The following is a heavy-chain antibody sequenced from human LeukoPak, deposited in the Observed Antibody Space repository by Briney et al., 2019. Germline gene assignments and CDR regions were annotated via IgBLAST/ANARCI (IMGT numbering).Heavy chain of an antibody. CDR1: GGSISRGGYY. Sequence: ASQTLSLTCTVAGGSISRGGYYWNWIRQHPWKGLELIGYIYYSGSTYYNPSLKGRVTMSVDTSKHQFFLTMSSVTAEDTAVYYCTRGYGRSTSGFDYWGQGTLVIVSS. D-gene: IGHD2-2*01. CDR2: IYYSGST. J-gene: IGHJ4*02. CDR3: TRGYGRSTSGFDY. V-gene: IGHV4-31*03.